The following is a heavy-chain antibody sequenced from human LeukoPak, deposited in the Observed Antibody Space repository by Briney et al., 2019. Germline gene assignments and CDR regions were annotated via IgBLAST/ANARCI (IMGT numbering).Heavy chain of an antibody. Sequence: GASVKVSCKASGYTFTSYGISWVRQAPGQGLEWMGWISAYNGNTNYAQKLQGRVTMTTDTSTSTAYMELRSLRSDDTAVYYCARERIDYGDYSGMDVWGQGTTVTVSS. CDR3: ARERIDYGDYSGMDV. J-gene: IGHJ6*02. CDR1: GYTFTSYG. V-gene: IGHV1-18*01. CDR2: ISAYNGNT. D-gene: IGHD4/OR15-4a*01.